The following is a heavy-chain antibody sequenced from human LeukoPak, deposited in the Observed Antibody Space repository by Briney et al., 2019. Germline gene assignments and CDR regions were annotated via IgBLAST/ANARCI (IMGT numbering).Heavy chain of an antibody. CDR2: ISGSGGST. Sequence: GGSLRLSCAASGFTFSSYGMSWVRQAPGKGLEWVSAISGSGGSTYYADSVKGRFTISRDNAKNSLYLQMNSLRAGDTAMYYCVREGTLGAAGRWIDTFEIWGQGTMVTVSS. J-gene: IGHJ3*02. V-gene: IGHV3-23*01. D-gene: IGHD6-13*01. CDR3: VREGTLGAAGRWIDTFEI. CDR1: GFTFSSYG.